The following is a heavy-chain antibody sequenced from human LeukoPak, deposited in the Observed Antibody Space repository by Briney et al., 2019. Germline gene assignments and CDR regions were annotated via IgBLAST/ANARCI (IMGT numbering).Heavy chain of an antibody. Sequence: GGSLRLSCAGSGFTFSSYSINWVRQAPGKGLEWVSSISRDRTYIYYADSMKGRFTNSRDNAKNSVYLQMNSLRAEDTAVYYCARDAANGEDRYFDHWGQGILVTVSS. CDR1: GFTFSSYS. J-gene: IGHJ4*02. CDR3: ARDAANGEDRYFDH. CDR2: ISRDRTYI. V-gene: IGHV3-21*01. D-gene: IGHD4-17*01.